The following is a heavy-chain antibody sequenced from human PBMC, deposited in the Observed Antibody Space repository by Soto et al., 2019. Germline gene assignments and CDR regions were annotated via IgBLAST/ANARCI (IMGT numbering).Heavy chain of an antibody. CDR1: GYTFTTDD. CDR3: ARDPYHVLMVNAPNLYGMDV. J-gene: IGHJ6*02. CDR2: ISTYNGDT. Sequence: QVQLVQSGAEVKKPGASVKVSCKASGYTFTTDDISWVRQAPGQGLEWMGRISTYNGDTNYPQCLQSRLTMTTDTSTANAYMELRSLGSDDTAVYYCARDPYHVLMVNAPNLYGMDVWGQGTTVTVSS. D-gene: IGHD2-8*01. V-gene: IGHV1-18*01.